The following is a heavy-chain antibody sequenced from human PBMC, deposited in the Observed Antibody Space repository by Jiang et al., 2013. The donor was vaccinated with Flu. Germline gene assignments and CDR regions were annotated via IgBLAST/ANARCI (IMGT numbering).Heavy chain of an antibody. Sequence: GSGLVKPSQTLSLTCTVSGGSISSDNHFWSWIRQSPGKGPEWIGYIHYSGNAYYTPSLKSRVTISVDTSKNQFSLKVNSVTAADTAVYYCAREVNIVAESDAFDIWGQGTMVTVSS. CDR3: AREVNIVAESDAFDI. CDR2: IHYSGNA. CDR1: GGSISSDNHF. V-gene: IGHV4-30-4*01. D-gene: IGHD2-21*01. J-gene: IGHJ3*02.